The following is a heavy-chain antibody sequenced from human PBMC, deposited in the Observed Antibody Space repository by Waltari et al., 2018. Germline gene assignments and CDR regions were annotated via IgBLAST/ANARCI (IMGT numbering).Heavy chain of an antibody. V-gene: IGHV4-38-2*01. J-gene: IGHJ4*02. CDR2: IYHGGGT. Sequence: QVQLQESGPGLVKPSETLSLTCAVSGYSISSGYYWGWIRQPPGKGLEWIGCIYHGGGTVVIPSLKSRVTISVDTSKNQFSLKLSSVTAADTDVYYCARDYTGCSGGSCYQTFDYWGQGTLVTVSS. D-gene: IGHD2-15*01. CDR1: GYSISSGYY. CDR3: ARDYTGCSGGSCYQTFDY.